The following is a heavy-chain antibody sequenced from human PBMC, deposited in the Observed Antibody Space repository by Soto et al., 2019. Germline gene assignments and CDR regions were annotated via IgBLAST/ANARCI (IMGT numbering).Heavy chain of an antibody. D-gene: IGHD6-13*01. J-gene: IGHJ6*02. CDR1: GGTFSSDA. Sequence: SVNVSCTTAGGTFSSDAISWVRQTPGQGLEWMGGIIPIFGTANYAQKFQGRVTITADKSTSTAYMELSSLRSEDTAVYYCARDVIAAAGYYYYYGMDVWGQGTTVTVSS. V-gene: IGHV1-69*06. CDR3: ARDVIAAAGYYYYYGMDV. CDR2: IIPIFGTA.